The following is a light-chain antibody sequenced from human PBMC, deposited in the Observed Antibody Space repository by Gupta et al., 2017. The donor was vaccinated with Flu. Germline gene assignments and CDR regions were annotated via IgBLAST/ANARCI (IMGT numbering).Light chain of an antibody. V-gene: IGLV2-8*01. CDR2: EVD. CDR1: NSDVGGYNS. CDR3: SADGGSNNLV. J-gene: IGLJ2*01. Sequence: SALTQPPSASGSPGPSVAISCTGTNSDVGGYNSVSWYQQHPGKAPTLMIYEVDKRTAGVPGRFCASKAGNTASLTVSVLQAEEAADYYCSADGGSNNLVFGGGTKLTVL.